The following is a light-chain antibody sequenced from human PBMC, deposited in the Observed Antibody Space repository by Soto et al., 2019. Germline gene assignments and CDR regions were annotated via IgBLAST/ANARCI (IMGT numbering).Light chain of an antibody. Sequence: QSVLTQPASVSGSPGQSITISCTGTSSDVGDYNYVSWYQQHPGKVPKVMIYEVSNRPSGVSNRFTGSKSGNTASLTISGLQAEDEADYYCSSYTSSSTRVFGGGTQLTVL. J-gene: IGLJ2*01. CDR2: EVS. CDR1: SSDVGDYNY. CDR3: SSYTSSSTRV. V-gene: IGLV2-14*01.